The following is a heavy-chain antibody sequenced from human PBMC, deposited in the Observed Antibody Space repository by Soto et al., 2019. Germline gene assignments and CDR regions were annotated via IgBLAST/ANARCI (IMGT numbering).Heavy chain of an antibody. Sequence: GGSLRLSCAPSEFTVSSSYMTWVRHAQGKGLEWVSVIYSGGSTYYADSVRGRFTISRDNSKNTLSLQMNSLRDHDTVIHYCASAPPHCSSTSWPGTFDIWGQRTMVTVSS. V-gene: IGHV3-53*01. CDR2: IYSGGST. D-gene: IGHD2-2*01. CDR3: ASAPPHCSSTSWPGTFDI. CDR1: EFTVSSSY. J-gene: IGHJ3*02.